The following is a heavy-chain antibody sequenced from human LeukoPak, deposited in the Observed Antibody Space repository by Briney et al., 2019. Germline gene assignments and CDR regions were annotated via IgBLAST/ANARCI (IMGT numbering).Heavy chain of an antibody. CDR2: LDPNSGGT. J-gene: IGHJ5*02. CDR1: GYTFTGYF. V-gene: IGHV1-2*02. CDR3: ARALWNSPPDS. D-gene: IGHD1-1*01. Sequence: GASVKVSCKASGYTFTGYFLRWVRQAPGEGLEWMGWLDPNSGGTHFAQNFQGRVTMTRDTSINTGYMELNRLRSDDTALYYCARALWNSPPDSWGQGTLVTVSS.